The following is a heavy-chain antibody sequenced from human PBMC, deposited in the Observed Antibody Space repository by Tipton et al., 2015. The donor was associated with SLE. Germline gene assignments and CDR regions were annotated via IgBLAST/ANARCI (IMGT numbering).Heavy chain of an antibody. CDR2: IYTSGST. CDR1: GGSISSYY. J-gene: IGHJ5*01. V-gene: IGHV4-4*07. CDR3: AREWDSRYDS. D-gene: IGHD6-6*01. Sequence: TLSLTCTVSGGSISSYYWSWIRQPAGKELEWIGRIYTSGSTNYNPSLKSRLTISLDTSKNQFSLKLTSVTPADTAVYYCAREWDSRYDSWGQGTLVTVSS.